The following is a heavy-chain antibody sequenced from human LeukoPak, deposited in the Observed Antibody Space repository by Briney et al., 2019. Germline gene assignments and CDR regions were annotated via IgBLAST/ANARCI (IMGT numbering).Heavy chain of an antibody. CDR2: INPNSGGT. D-gene: IGHD6-13*01. V-gene: IGHV1-2*02. CDR1: GYTFTGYY. CDR3: ARGRIAAAGTYLY. J-gene: IGHJ4*02. Sequence: ASVKVSCKASGYTFTGYYMHWVRQAPGQGLEWRGWINPNSGGTNYAQKFQGRVTMTRDTSISTAYMELSRLRSDDTAVYYCARGRIAAAGTYLYWGQGTLVTVSS.